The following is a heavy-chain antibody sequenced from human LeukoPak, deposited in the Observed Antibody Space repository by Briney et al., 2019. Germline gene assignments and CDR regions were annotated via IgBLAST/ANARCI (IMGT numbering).Heavy chain of an antibody. V-gene: IGHV3-23*01. Sequence: PGGSLRLTCAASGFTFSSYAMSWVRQAPGKGLEWVSAISGSGGSTYYADSVKGRFTISRDNSKNTLYLQMNSLRAEDTAVYYCAKFGVSHYCSGGSCYSTPWEAFDIWGQGTMVTVSS. CDR2: ISGSGGST. CDR1: GFTFSSYA. J-gene: IGHJ3*02. D-gene: IGHD2-15*01. CDR3: AKFGVSHYCSGGSCYSTPWEAFDI.